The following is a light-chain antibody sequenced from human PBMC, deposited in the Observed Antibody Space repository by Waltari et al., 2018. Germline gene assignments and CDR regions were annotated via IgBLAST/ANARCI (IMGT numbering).Light chain of an antibody. CDR1: SSNLGAGYD. CDR3: QSYDSSLDSVV. Sequence: QSVLTQPPSVSGAPGQRVPISCSGTSSNLGAGYDVQWYQQLPGTAPKLLIYGISVRPSGVPNRFYHSKSGASASLTITGLQADDEGHYYCQSYDSSLDSVVFGGGTKLTVL. V-gene: IGLV1-40*01. J-gene: IGLJ2*01. CDR2: GIS.